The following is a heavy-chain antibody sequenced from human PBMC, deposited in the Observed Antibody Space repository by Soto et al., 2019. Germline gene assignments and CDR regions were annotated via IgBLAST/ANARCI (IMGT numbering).Heavy chain of an antibody. CDR3: AKTNWNYDKSWYFDL. Sequence: QVQLVESGGGVVQPGRSLTLSCAASGFTFSTFGMHWVRQAPGKGLEWVAVISYDGIYKYYADSVKGRFTISRDNSENTLSLLMNSLRPEDTAVYYCAKTNWNYDKSWYFDLWGRGTLVTVSS. D-gene: IGHD1-7*01. V-gene: IGHV3-30*18. CDR2: ISYDGIYK. J-gene: IGHJ2*01. CDR1: GFTFSTFG.